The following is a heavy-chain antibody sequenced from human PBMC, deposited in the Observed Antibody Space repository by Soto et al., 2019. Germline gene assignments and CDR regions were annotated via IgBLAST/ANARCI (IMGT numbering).Heavy chain of an antibody. J-gene: IGHJ4*02. CDR3: AKDIAPSIVVVPAASGD. Sequence: EVQLVESGGVVVQPGGSLRLSCAASGFTFDDYTMHWVRQAPGKGLEWVSLISWDGGSTYYADSVKGRFTISRDNSKNSLYLQMSSLRTEDTALYYCAKDIAPSIVVVPAASGDWGQGTLVTVSS. D-gene: IGHD2-2*01. V-gene: IGHV3-43*01. CDR1: GFTFDDYT. CDR2: ISWDGGST.